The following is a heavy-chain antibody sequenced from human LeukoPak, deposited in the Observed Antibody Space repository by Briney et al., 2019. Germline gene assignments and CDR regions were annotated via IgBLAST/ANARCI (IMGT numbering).Heavy chain of an antibody. CDR3: ARRFDS. Sequence: PGGSLRLSCAVSGFSFTAYSMNWVRQAPGRGLEWISYIGPGGDIYYADSVTGRFTVSRDTAKNSLYLQMNGLRVGDTAVYYCARRFDSWGQGTLVTVSS. V-gene: IGHV3-48*01. J-gene: IGHJ4*02. CDR1: GFSFTAYS. CDR2: IGPGGDI.